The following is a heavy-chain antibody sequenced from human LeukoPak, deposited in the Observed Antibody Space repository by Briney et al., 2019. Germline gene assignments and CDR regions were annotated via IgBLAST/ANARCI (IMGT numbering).Heavy chain of an antibody. CDR3: AKDAIAAAGILLNWFDP. CDR2: ISYDGSNK. CDR1: GFTFSSYG. V-gene: IGHV3-30*18. J-gene: IGHJ5*02. D-gene: IGHD6-13*01. Sequence: GGSLRLSCAASGFTFSSYGMHWVRQAPGKGLEGVAVISYDGSNKYYADSVKGRFTISRDNSKNTLYLQMNSLRAEDTVVYYCAKDAIAAAGILLNWFDPWGQGTLVTVSS.